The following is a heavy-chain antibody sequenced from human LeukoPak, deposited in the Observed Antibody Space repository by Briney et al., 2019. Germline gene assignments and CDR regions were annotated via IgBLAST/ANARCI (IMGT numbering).Heavy chain of an antibody. V-gene: IGHV1-2*02. CDR2: INPKSGGT. J-gene: IGHJ4*02. D-gene: IGHD3-9*01. Sequence: ASVKVSCKASGYTFSGYYMHWVRQAPGQGLEWMGWINPKSGGTNEAQNFHDRVTMTRDTSIRTAYMEVSRLRSDDTAVYYCARSPDILTGENFDYWGQGTLVTVSS. CDR1: GYTFSGYY. CDR3: ARSPDILTGENFDY.